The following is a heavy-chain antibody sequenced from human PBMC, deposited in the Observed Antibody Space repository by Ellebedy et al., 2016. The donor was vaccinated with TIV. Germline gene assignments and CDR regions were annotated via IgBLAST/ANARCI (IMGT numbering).Heavy chain of an antibody. V-gene: IGHV4-4*07. Sequence: MPSETLSLTCTVSGGSISSYSWSWIRQPAGKGLAWVGHIDASGSANYNPSLKSRFTMSVDTSRKQFSLRMSSVTAADTAVYYCARGGDRASFAYWGQGTLVTVSS. J-gene: IGHJ4*02. CDR2: IDASGSA. CDR1: GGSISSYS. D-gene: IGHD3-10*01. CDR3: ARGGDRASFAY.